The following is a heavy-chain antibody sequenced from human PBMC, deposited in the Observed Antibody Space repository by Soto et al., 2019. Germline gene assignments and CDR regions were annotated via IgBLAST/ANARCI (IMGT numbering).Heavy chain of an antibody. CDR3: ARGKRDGFWSGYYYFDY. V-gene: IGHV4-34*01. CDR1: GGSFSGYY. J-gene: IGHJ4*02. CDR2: INHSGST. D-gene: IGHD3-3*01. Sequence: SETLSLTCAVYGGSFSGYYWSWIRQPPGKGLEWIGEINHSGSTNYNPSLKSRVTISVDTSKNQFSLKLSSVTAADTAVYYCARGKRDGFWSGYYYFDYWGQRTLVTVSS.